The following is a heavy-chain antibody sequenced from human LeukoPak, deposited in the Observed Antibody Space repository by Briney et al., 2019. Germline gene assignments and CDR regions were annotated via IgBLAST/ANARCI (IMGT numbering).Heavy chain of an antibody. J-gene: IGHJ6*02. CDR2: SRNKAKSYAT. V-gene: IGHV3-72*01. Sequence: GGSLRLSCAASGFSLNDHFMDWVRQAPGKGLEWVGRSRNKAKSYATEYAASVKGRFTISRDESKNSLYLQMNSLKSKDTAVYYCGRAANRDNYYYAMGVWGRGTTVTVSS. CDR1: GFSLNDHF. D-gene: IGHD2-15*01. CDR3: GRAANRDNYYYAMGV.